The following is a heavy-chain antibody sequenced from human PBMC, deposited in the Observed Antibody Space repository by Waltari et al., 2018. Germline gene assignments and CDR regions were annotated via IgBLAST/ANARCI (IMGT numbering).Heavy chain of an antibody. V-gene: IGHV4-39*07. CDR1: RGPISSNPYY. Sequence: QLQLQESGPRLVKPPETLSLSSTVSRGPISSNPYYWVWIRQPAGKRLEWIGSIYYSASTYYSPSLRSRVTIEVNTSKHQLSLKLTSVSAADPAVYYCARDVDMSFYYYMDVWSKGTTVTISS. CDR2: IYYSAST. J-gene: IGHJ6*03. CDR3: ARDVDMSFYYYMDV. D-gene: IGHD3-10*01.